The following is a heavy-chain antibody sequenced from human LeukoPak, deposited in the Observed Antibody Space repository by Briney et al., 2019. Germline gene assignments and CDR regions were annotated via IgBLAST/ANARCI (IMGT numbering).Heavy chain of an antibody. CDR2: IYYSGST. CDR3: ARHFRASTYFDY. Sequence: SETLSPTCTVSGGSISSYYWSWIRQPPGKGLEWIGYIYYSGSTNYNPSLKSRVTISVDTSKNQFSLKLSSVTAADTAVYYCARHFRASTYFDYWGQGTLVTVSS. V-gene: IGHV4-59*08. D-gene: IGHD2-2*01. CDR1: GGSISSYY. J-gene: IGHJ4*02.